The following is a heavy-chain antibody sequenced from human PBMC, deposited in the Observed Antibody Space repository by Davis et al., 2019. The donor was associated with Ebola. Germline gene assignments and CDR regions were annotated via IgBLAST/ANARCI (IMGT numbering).Heavy chain of an antibody. CDR1: GYTFTSYY. J-gene: IGHJ4*02. CDR2: INPSGGNT. CDR3: ARGYFGSGSYYTSSYYFDN. V-gene: IGHV1-46*01. Sequence: ASVKVSCRASGYTFTSYYVHWVRQAPGQGLEWMGVINPSGGNTNYAQKFQGRVTMTRDTSTSTVYMELSSLRSDDTAVYFCARGYFGSGSYYTSSYYFDNWGQGTLVTVSS. D-gene: IGHD3-10*01.